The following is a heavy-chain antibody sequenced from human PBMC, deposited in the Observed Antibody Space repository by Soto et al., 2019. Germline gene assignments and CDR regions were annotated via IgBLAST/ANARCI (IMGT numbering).Heavy chain of an antibody. CDR2: IGTTLDTI. Sequence: EVQLVESGGVLVQPGGSLRLSCAASGFAFSGHTMNWVRQAPGKGLEWVAYIGTTLDTIYYADSVKGRFNNSRDDAMKSVVLHMSSLRDDDTAVYYCAREDCSGGSSYGIDVWGRVATGTVSS. V-gene: IGHV3-48*02. D-gene: IGHD2-15*01. J-gene: IGHJ6*02. CDR3: AREDCSGGSSYGIDV. CDR1: GFAFSGHT.